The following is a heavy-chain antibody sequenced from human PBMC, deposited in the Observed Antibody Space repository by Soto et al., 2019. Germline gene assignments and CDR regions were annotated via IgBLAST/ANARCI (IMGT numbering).Heavy chain of an antibody. CDR1: GFTFSDYA. D-gene: IGHD1-26*01. V-gene: IGHV3-23*01. Sequence: EVQLLESGGGLVQPGGSLRLSCAASGFTFSDYAMTWVRHAPGRGLEWVSSISGNGAYTYYSDSVKGRFTISRDYSKNTLDLHRNNRRVEDTAVYHWANDQDGANIYYVDPWGQGTLVTVSS. J-gene: IGHJ5*02. CDR3: ANDQDGANIYYVDP. CDR2: ISGNGAYT.